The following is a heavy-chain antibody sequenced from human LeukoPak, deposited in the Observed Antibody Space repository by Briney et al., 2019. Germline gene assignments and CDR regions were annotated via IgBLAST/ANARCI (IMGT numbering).Heavy chain of an antibody. CDR1: GFTFSNYV. D-gene: IGHD2-2*01. J-gene: IGHJ3*01. Sequence: GGSLRLSCAASGFTFSNYVMSWVRQAPGKGREWVSAISGSGGSTYYADSVNGRFTISRDNSKNTLYLQMNSLRAEDTAVYYCAKDLDAYQSAFDVWGQGTMVTVSS. CDR3: AKDLDAYQSAFDV. V-gene: IGHV3-23*01. CDR2: ISGSGGST.